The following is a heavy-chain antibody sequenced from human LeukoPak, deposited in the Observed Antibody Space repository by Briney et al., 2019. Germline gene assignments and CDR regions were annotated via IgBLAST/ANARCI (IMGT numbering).Heavy chain of an antibody. J-gene: IGHJ4*02. D-gene: IGHD3-10*01. Sequence: ASVKVSCKASGYTFTSYGISWVRQAPGQGLEWTGWISAYNGNTNYAQKLQGRVTMTTDTSTSTAYMELRSLRSDDTAVYYCARDSKVRGEYPLGYWGQGTLVTVSS. V-gene: IGHV1-18*04. CDR2: ISAYNGNT. CDR3: ARDSKVRGEYPLGY. CDR1: GYTFTSYG.